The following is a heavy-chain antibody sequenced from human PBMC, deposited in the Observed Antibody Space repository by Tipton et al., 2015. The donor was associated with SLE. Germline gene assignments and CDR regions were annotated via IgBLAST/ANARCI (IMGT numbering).Heavy chain of an antibody. D-gene: IGHD3-3*01. CDR3: ARGPPITIFGVVINDAFDI. CDR1: GYTFTGYY. CDR2: INPNSGGK. V-gene: IGHV1-2*06. Sequence: QSGAEVKRPGASVRVSCKASGYTFTGYYMHWVRQAPGQGLEWMGRINPNSGGKKYAQKFQGRVTMTRDTSISTAYMELSRLRSNDTAVYYCARGPPITIFGVVINDAFDIWGQGTMVTVSS. J-gene: IGHJ3*02.